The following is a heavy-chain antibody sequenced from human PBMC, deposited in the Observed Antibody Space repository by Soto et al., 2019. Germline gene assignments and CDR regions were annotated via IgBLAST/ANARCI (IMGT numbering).Heavy chain of an antibody. Sequence: QVQLVQSGAEVKKPGASVKVSCKASGYTFTSYGISWVRQAPGQGLEWMGWISAYNGNTNYAQKLQGRVTMTTDTXXSTAYMERRSLRSDDTAVYYWARVKGSGYHNWFDPWGQGTLVTVSS. CDR3: ARVKGSGYHNWFDP. V-gene: IGHV1-18*01. J-gene: IGHJ5*02. D-gene: IGHD3-22*01. CDR2: ISAYNGNT. CDR1: GYTFTSYG.